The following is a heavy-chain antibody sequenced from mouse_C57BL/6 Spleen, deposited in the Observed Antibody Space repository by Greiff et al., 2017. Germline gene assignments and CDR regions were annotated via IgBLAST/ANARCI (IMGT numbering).Heavy chain of an antibody. CDR2: INPNNGGT. V-gene: IGHV1-22*01. J-gene: IGHJ3*01. D-gene: IGHD2-2*01. CDR1: GYTFTDYN. Sequence: EVQLQQSGPELVKPGASVKMSCKASGYTFTDYNMHWVKQSHGKSLEWIGYINPNNGGTSYNQKFKGKATLTVNKSSSTAYMALRSLTSEDSAVYYCASYGYDAFAYWGQGTLVTVSA. CDR3: ASYGYDAFAY.